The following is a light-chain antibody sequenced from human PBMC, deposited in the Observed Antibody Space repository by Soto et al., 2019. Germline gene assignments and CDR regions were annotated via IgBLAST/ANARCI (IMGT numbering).Light chain of an antibody. Sequence: QSVLTQPASVSGSPGQSITISCTGTSSDVGAYTSVSWYQQHPGKAPKLIIYEVSNRPPGVSTRFSGSESASTASLTISGLRAEDEAHYYCSSYTSDNRDYVFGTGTKVTVL. CDR3: SSYTSDNRDYV. J-gene: IGLJ1*01. CDR1: SSDVGAYTS. V-gene: IGLV2-14*01. CDR2: EVS.